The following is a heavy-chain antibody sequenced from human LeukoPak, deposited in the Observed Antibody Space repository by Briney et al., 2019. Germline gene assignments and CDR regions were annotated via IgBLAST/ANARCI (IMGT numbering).Heavy chain of an antibody. J-gene: IGHJ4*02. CDR2: IIYDGSIT. D-gene: IGHD6-19*01. CDR1: GFTFSSHW. CDR3: ARVVGYSSGWYYFDY. Sequence: PGGALRLSCAASGFTFSSHWMHWVRQAPGKGLVWVSRIIYDGSITDYADSVKGRFTISRDNAKNTLYLQMNSLRAEDTAVFYCARVVGYSSGWYYFDYWGQGTLVTVS. V-gene: IGHV3-74*01.